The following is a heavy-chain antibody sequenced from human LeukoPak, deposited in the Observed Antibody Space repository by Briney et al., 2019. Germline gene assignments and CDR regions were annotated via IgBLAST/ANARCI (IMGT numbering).Heavy chain of an antibody. D-gene: IGHD3-22*01. Sequence: PGGSLRLSCAASGFTFSSYSMNWVRQAPGKGLEWVSYISSSSSTIYYADSVKGRFTISRDNAKNSLYLQMNSLRAEDTAVYYCARGNSSGYYYRDAFDIWGQGTMVTVSS. V-gene: IGHV3-48*04. CDR2: ISSSSSTI. CDR3: ARGNSSGYYYRDAFDI. CDR1: GFTFSSYS. J-gene: IGHJ3*02.